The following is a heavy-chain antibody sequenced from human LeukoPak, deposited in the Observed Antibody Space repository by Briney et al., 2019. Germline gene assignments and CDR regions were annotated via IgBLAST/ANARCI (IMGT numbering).Heavy chain of an antibody. CDR3: ARQNDGYNNYFDY. CDR1: GGSISSSSYY. J-gene: IGHJ4*02. CDR2: IYYSGST. Sequence: SSETLSLTCTVSGGSISSSSYYWSWIRQPPGKGLEWIGSIYYSGSTYYNPSLRSRVTISVDTSKNQFSLKLSSVTAAGTAVYYCARQNDGYNNYFDYWGQGTLVTVSS. V-gene: IGHV4-39*01. D-gene: IGHD5-24*01.